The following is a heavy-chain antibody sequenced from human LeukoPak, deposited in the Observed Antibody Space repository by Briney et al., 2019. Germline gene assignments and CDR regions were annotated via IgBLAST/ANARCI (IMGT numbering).Heavy chain of an antibody. Sequence: GASVNVSCKVSGYTLTELSMHWVRQAPGKGLEWMGGFDPEDGETIYAQKFQGRVTMTEDTSTDTAYMELSSLRSEDTAVYYCATPIYCTNGVCYTPRTYYGMDVWGQGTTVTVSS. CDR1: GYTLTELS. J-gene: IGHJ6*02. CDR2: FDPEDGET. D-gene: IGHD2-8*01. CDR3: ATPIYCTNGVCYTPRTYYGMDV. V-gene: IGHV1-24*01.